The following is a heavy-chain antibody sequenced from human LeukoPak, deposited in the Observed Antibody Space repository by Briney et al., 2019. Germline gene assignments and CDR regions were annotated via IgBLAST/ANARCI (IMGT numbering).Heavy chain of an antibody. J-gene: IGHJ6*02. CDR2: INAGNGNT. V-gene: IGHV1-3*01. Sequence: ASVKVSCKASGYTFNTDYFHWVRQAPGQGLEWMGWINAGNGNTKYSQKFQGRVTVSRDTSASTAYMELSSLRSEDTAVYYCVKSGSWNYYGMDVWGQGTTVTVSS. CDR1: GYTFNTDY. D-gene: IGHD1-26*01. CDR3: VKSGSWNYYGMDV.